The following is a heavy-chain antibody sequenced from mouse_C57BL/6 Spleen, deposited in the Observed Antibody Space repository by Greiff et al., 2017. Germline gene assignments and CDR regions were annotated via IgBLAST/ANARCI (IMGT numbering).Heavy chain of an antibody. J-gene: IGHJ2*01. D-gene: IGHD2-1*01. CDR1: GYSITSGYY. CDR2: ISYDGSN. V-gene: IGHV3-6*01. Sequence: EVQLKESGPGLVKPSQSLSLTCSVTGYSITSGYYWNWIRQFPGNKLEWMGYISYDGSNNYNPSLKNRISITRDTSKNQFFLKLNSVTTEDTATYYCASGYYGDYWGQGTTLTVSS. CDR3: ASGYYGDY.